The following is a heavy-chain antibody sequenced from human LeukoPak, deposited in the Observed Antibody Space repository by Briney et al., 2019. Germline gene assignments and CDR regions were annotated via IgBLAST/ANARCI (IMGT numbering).Heavy chain of an antibody. CDR3: ASFGGYSSSWYNFDY. Sequence: ASVKVSCKASGGTFSSYAISWVRQAPGQGLEWMGRIIPILGIANYAQKFQGRVTITADKSTSTAYMELSSLRSEDTAVYYCASFGGYSSSWYNFDYWGQGTLVTVSS. CDR2: IIPILGIA. J-gene: IGHJ4*02. CDR1: GGTFSSYA. D-gene: IGHD6-13*01. V-gene: IGHV1-69*04.